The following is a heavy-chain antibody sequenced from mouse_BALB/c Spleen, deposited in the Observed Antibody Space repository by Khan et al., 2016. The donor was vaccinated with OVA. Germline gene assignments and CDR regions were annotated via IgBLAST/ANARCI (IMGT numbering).Heavy chain of an antibody. CDR1: GYTFTDYY. V-gene: IGHV1-77*01. CDR2: ISPGSGDT. Sequence: QVQLKQSGAELARPGASVKLSCKASGYTFTDYYINWVKQRTGQGLEWIGEISPGSGDTYYNEKFKGKATLTADKSSSTVYMQLSSLTAEASAVYFCARMNYFGYTFAYWGRGTLVTVSA. D-gene: IGHD1-2*01. J-gene: IGHJ3*01. CDR3: ARMNYFGYTFAY.